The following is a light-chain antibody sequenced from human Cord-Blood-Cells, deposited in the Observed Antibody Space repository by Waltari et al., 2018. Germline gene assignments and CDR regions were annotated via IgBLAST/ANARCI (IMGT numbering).Light chain of an antibody. CDR3: SSYAGSNNYV. CDR1: PSPVGGSHY. J-gene: IGLJ1*01. V-gene: IGLV2-8*01. Sequence: HSPLTPPPPASGPPAPSVPISSPGPPSPVGGSHYVPWYQQHPGKAPKLMIYEVSKRPSGVPDRFSGSKSGNTASLTVSGLQAEDEADYYCSSYAGSNNYVFGTGTKVTVL. CDR2: EVS.